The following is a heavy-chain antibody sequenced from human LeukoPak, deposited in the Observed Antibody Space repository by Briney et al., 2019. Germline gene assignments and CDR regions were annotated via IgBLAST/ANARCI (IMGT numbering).Heavy chain of an antibody. J-gene: IGHJ4*02. CDR1: GFTFSSYA. D-gene: IGHD6-13*01. CDR3: AKAQQLIFLLDY. Sequence: GGSLRLSCAASGFTFSSYAMSWVRQAPGEGLEWVSAISGSGGSTYYADSVKGRFTISRDNSKNTLYLQMNSLRAEDTAVYCCAKAQQLIFLLDYWGQGTLVTVSS. V-gene: IGHV3-23*01. CDR2: ISGSGGST.